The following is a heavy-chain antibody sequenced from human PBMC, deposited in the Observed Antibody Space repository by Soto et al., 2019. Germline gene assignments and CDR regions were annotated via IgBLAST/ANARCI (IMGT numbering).Heavy chain of an antibody. CDR2: IGVSGDTT. D-gene: IGHD3-10*01. CDR1: GFTFSSYA. V-gene: IGHV3-23*01. Sequence: EVQLLESGGGLVQPGGSLRLSCAASGFTFSSYAMSWVRQAPGKGLEWVSAIGVSGDTTYYADSVKGRFTISRDNSKNTLYLQMGSLRAEETAVYYCAKVRRFGELRSLYWGQGTLFTVSS. J-gene: IGHJ4*02. CDR3: AKVRRFGELRSLY.